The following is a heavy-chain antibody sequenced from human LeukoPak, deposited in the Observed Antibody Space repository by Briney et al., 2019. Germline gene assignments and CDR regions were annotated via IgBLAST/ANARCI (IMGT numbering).Heavy chain of an antibody. D-gene: IGHD3-10*02. J-gene: IGHJ6*04. CDR3: AELGITMIGGV. CDR2: ISSRGSPI. CDR1: GFTFSSYA. Sequence: GGSLRLSCAASGFTFSSYAMSWVRQAPGKGLEWVSYISSRGSPIYYADSVKGRFTISRDNAKNSLYLQMNSLRAEDTAVYYCAELGITMIGGVWGKGTTVTISS. V-gene: IGHV3-48*03.